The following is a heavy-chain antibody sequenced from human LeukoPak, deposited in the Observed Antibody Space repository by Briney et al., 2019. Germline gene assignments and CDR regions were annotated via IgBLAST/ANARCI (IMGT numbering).Heavy chain of an antibody. J-gene: IGHJ4*02. CDR1: GFTLSTYW. CDR2: IKQDGSEK. V-gene: IGHV3-7*03. CDR3: ARDAGRSGYDIFDC. Sequence: GGSLRLSCAASGFTLSTYWMTWVRQAPGKGLEWVASIKQDGSEKLYVDSVRGRFTTSRDNAKNSVYLQMNSLRAEDTAVYYCARDAGRSGYDIFDCWGQGTLVTVSS. D-gene: IGHD5-12*01.